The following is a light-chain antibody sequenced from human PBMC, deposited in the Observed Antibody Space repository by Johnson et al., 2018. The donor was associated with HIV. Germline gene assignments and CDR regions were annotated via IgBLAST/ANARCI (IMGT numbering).Light chain of an antibody. CDR2: RNN. Sequence: QAVLTQPPSASGTPGQRVTISCSGSSSNIGINTVNWYQQLPGTAPKLLIYRNNQRPSGAPDRFSGSKSGTSASLAISGLRAEDEADSLCAVWDDRLDGTYFFGSGTKVTVL. CDR1: SSNIGINT. J-gene: IGLJ1*01. CDR3: AVWDDRLDGTYF. V-gene: IGLV1-44*01.